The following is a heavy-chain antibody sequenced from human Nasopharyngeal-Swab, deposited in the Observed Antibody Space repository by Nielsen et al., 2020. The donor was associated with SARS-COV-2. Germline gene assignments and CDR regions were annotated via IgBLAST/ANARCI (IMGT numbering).Heavy chain of an antibody. Sequence: GGSLRLSCAASGFTVSSNYMSWVRQAPGKGLEWVAVISYDGSNKYYADSVKGRFTISRDNSKNTLYLQMNSLRTEDTAVYYCAREGIVGATDLSFDYWGQGTLVTVSS. V-gene: IGHV3-30*03. CDR1: GFTVSSNY. CDR3: AREGIVGATDLSFDY. D-gene: IGHD1-26*01. J-gene: IGHJ4*02. CDR2: ISYDGSNK.